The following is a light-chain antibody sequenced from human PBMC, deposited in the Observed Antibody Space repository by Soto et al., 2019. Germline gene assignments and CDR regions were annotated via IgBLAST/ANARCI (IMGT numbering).Light chain of an antibody. V-gene: IGKV3-11*01. CDR2: DAS. CDR1: QSVSSY. CDR3: QQRNSWPLT. Sequence: EIVLTQSPATLSLSPGERAALSCRASQSVSSYLAWYQQKPGQAPRLLIFDASSRASGIPARFSGSGSGTDFTLTISSLEPEDFAVYYCQQRNSWPLTFGQGTRLEIK. J-gene: IGKJ5*01.